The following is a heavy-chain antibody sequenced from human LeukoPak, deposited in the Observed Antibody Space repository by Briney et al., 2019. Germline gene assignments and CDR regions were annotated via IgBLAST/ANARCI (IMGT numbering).Heavy chain of an antibody. D-gene: IGHD4-23*01. V-gene: IGHV4-59*01. Sequence: SETLSLTCTVSGGSISSYYWSWIRQPPGKGLEWIGYIYYSGSTNYNPPLKSRVTISVDTSKNQFSLKLSSVTAADTAVYYCARVSYGGNEIDYWGQETLVTVSS. CDR2: IYYSGST. J-gene: IGHJ4*02. CDR1: GGSISSYY. CDR3: ARVSYGGNEIDY.